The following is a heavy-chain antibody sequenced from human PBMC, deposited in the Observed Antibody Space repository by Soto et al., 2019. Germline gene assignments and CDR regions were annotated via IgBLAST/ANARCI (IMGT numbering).Heavy chain of an antibody. CDR1: GFTFSSYG. J-gene: IGHJ6*02. CDR2: IWYDGSNK. V-gene: IGHV3-33*01. Sequence: PGGSLRLSCAASGFTFSSYGMHWVRQAPGKGLEWVAVIWYDGSNKYYADSVKGRFTISRDNSKNTLYLQMNSLRAEDTAVYYCASSTRRRGVDYYGMDVWGQGTTVTVSS. CDR3: ASSTRRRGVDYYGMDV. D-gene: IGHD2-15*01.